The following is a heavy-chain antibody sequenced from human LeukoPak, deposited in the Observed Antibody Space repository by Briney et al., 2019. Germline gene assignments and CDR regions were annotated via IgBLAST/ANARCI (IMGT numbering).Heavy chain of an antibody. CDR3: AREKAVVITYYYYYYMDV. V-gene: IGHV1-2*02. J-gene: IGHJ6*03. Sequence: ASVKVSCKASGYTFTTYYMHWVRQAPGQGLEWMGWINPNSGGTNYAQKFQGRVTMTRDTSISTAYMELSRLRSDDTAVYYCAREKAVVITYYYYYYMDVWGKGTTVTVSS. CDR1: GYTFTTYY. D-gene: IGHD3-22*01. CDR2: INPNSGGT.